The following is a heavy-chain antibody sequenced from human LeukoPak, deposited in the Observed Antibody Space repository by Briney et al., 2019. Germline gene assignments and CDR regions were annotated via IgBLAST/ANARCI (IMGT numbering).Heavy chain of an antibody. V-gene: IGHV4-39*01. CDR3: ARQGIYCSGSTCYSGVANWFDP. CDR1: GGSISDSSYF. CDR2: IYYSGNT. J-gene: IGHJ5*02. D-gene: IGHD2-15*01. Sequence: SETLSLTCTVSGGSISDSSYFWGWIRRPPGKGLEWIGNIYYSGNTYYNPSLKSRVIISVDTSKNQFSLKLSSVTAADTAVYYCARQGIYCSGSTCYSGVANWFDPWGQGTLVTVSS.